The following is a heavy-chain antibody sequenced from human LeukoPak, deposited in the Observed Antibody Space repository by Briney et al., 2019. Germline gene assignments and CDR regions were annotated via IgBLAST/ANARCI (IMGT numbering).Heavy chain of an antibody. CDR1: GGSFSSGSYY. Sequence: SETLSLTCTVSGGSFSSGSYYWSWIRQPPGKGLEWIGYIYYSGSTNYNPSLKSRVTISVDTSKNQFSLKLSSVTAADTAVYYCASGSSGWLHWGQGTLVTVSS. CDR3: ASGSSGWLH. D-gene: IGHD6-19*01. J-gene: IGHJ4*02. V-gene: IGHV4-61*01. CDR2: IYYSGST.